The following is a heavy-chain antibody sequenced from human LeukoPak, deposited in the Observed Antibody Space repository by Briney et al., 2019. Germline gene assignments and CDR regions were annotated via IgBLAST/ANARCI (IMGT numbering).Heavy chain of an antibody. CDR2: TNHSGST. J-gene: IGHJ4*02. CDR1: GGSFSGYY. V-gene: IGHV4-34*01. Sequence: SETLSLTCAVYGGSFSGYYWSWIRQPPGKGLEWIGETNHSGSTNYNPSLKSRVTISVDTSKNQFSLKLSSVTAADTAVYYCASSSSENEYYFDYWGQGTLVTVSS. D-gene: IGHD6-6*01. CDR3: ASSSSENEYYFDY.